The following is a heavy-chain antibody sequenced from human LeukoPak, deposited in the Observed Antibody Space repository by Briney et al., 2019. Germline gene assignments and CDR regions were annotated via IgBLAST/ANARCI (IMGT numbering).Heavy chain of an antibody. CDR3: AKTPRTYNWNYLDY. CDR1: GFTFSNYG. CDR2: ISYDGSDK. Sequence: GGSLRLSCAASGFTFSNYGMHWVRQAPGKGREWVAVISYDGSDKYYADSVKGRFTISRDNSKNTLYLQMNSLRAEDTAVYYCAKTPRTYNWNYLDYWGQGTLVTVSS. J-gene: IGHJ4*02. V-gene: IGHV3-30*18. D-gene: IGHD1-20*01.